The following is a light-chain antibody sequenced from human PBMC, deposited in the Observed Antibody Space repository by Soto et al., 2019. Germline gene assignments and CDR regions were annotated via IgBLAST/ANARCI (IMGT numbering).Light chain of an antibody. CDR3: VSYAGGTYV. V-gene: IGLV2-8*01. CDR2: DVN. J-gene: IGLJ1*01. Sequence: LTQPPSASGSPGQSVTISCTGTSSDVGGYIFVSWYQQHPGKAPKLMIYDVNKRPSGVPDRFSGSKSDNTASLTVSGLQAEDEADYYCVSYAGGTYVFGTGTKVTVL. CDR1: SSDVGGYIF.